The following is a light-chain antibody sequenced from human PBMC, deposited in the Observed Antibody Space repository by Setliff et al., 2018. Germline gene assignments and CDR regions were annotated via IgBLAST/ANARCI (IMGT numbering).Light chain of an antibody. Sequence: QSVLAQPPSASGSPGQPLTISCTGTSRDVGAYNFVSWYQQHPGKAPKLLIYEVTKRPSGVPDRFSGSKSGNTASLTVSGLQADDEADYYCCAYAASYNPYVFGTGTKVTVL. CDR1: SRDVGAYNF. CDR2: EVT. J-gene: IGLJ1*01. CDR3: CAYAASYNPYV. V-gene: IGLV2-8*01.